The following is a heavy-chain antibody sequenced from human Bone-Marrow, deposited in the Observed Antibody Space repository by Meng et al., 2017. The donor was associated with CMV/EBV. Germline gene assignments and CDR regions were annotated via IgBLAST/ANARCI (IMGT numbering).Heavy chain of an antibody. J-gene: IGHJ6*02. V-gene: IGHV3-30*02. CDR2: IRYDGSNK. CDR1: GFTFSSYG. CDR3: AKDRNDYGDYYYGMDV. D-gene: IGHD4-17*01. Sequence: EGSLRLSCAASGFTFSSYGMHWVRQAPGKGLEWVAFIRYDGSNKYYADSVKGRFTISRDNSKNTLYLQMNSLRAEDTAVYYCAKDRNDYGDYYYGMDVWGQGTTVTVSS.